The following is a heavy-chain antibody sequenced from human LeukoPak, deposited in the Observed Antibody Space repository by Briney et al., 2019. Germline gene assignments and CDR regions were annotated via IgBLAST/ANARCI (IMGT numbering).Heavy chain of an antibody. CDR3: VRHSLNNYGHYY. J-gene: IGHJ4*02. V-gene: IGHV4-39*01. CDR1: GGSISSSSYS. D-gene: IGHD4-17*01. CDR2: IHYDGNA. Sequence: KTSETLSLTCTVSGGSISSSSYSWTWIRQPPGKGLEWIGSIHYDGNAYYKPSLRSRVTISVDTSNQFSLRLSSATAADTATYYCVRHSLNNYGHYYWGQGTLVTVSS.